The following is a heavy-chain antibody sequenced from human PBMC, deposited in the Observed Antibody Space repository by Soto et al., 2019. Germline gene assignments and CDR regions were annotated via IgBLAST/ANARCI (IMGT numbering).Heavy chain of an antibody. CDR1: GFTLSDSA. D-gene: IGHD5-18*01. CDR2: IRSKVNTYAT. CDR3: TRRRDWTAMDPLDY. V-gene: IGHV3-73*02. J-gene: IGHJ4*02. Sequence: EVQLVESGGGLVQSGGSLKLSCAASGFTLSDSAMHWVRQASGKGLEWVGRIRSKVNTYATAYAASVKGRFTISRDDSVNTTYLQTNSLKAEDTAVYYCTRRRDWTAMDPLDYWGQGTLVTVSS.